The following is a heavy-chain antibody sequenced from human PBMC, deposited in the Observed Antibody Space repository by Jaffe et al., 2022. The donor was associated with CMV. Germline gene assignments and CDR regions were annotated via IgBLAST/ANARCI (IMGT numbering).Heavy chain of an antibody. V-gene: IGHV1-69*09. Sequence: QVQLVQSGAEVKKPGSSVKVSCKASGGTFSSYAISWVRQAPGQGLEWMGRIIPILGIANYAQKFQGRVTITADKSTSTAYMELSSLRSEDTAVYYCARDRRCAIAAAGTCRFDPWGQGTLVTVSS. CDR1: GGTFSSYA. CDR3: ARDRRCAIAAAGTCRFDP. J-gene: IGHJ5*02. D-gene: IGHD6-13*01. CDR2: IIPILGIA.